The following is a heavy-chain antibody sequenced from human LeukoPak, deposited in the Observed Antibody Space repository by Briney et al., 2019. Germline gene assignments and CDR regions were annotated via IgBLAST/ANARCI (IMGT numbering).Heavy chain of an antibody. J-gene: IGHJ4*02. CDR2: ISAHNGNT. V-gene: IGHV1-18*04. Sequence: EASVKVSCKASGYTFTSYGISWVRQAPGQGLEWMGWISAHNGNTNYAQKLQGRVTMTTDTSTSTAYMELRSLRSDDTAVYYCAREYCSSTSCYAIDYWGQGTLVTVSS. D-gene: IGHD2-2*01. CDR3: AREYCSSTSCYAIDY. CDR1: GYTFTSYG.